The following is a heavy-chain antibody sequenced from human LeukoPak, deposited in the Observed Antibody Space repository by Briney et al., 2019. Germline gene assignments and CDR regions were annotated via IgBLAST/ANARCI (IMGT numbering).Heavy chain of an antibody. CDR2: IYYSGST. CDR1: GGSIGSSDYY. J-gene: IGHJ3*02. D-gene: IGHD1-26*01. Sequence: SETLSLTCTVSGGSIGSSDYYWSLIRQPPGKGLEWIGYIYYSGSTYYNPSLKSRVTISVDTSKNQFSLKLSSVTAADTAVYYCARPGWELTAGGAFDIWGQGTMVTVSS. V-gene: IGHV4-30-4*08. CDR3: ARPGWELTAGGAFDI.